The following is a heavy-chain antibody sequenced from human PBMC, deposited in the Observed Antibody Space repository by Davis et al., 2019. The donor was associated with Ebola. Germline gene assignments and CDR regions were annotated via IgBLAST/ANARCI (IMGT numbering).Heavy chain of an antibody. J-gene: IGHJ5*01. V-gene: IGHV1-46*01. CDR1: GYTFTGYW. Sequence: ASVKVSCKASGYTFTGYWMHWVRQAPGQGLEWMGIINCSGGGKTYAQKFQGRVTMTRDTSTNTVDMELLSLTSEDTAVYYCARAPGCAGGDCAGYNWFDSWGQGTLVTVSS. CDR3: ARAPGCAGGDCAGYNWFDS. CDR2: INCSGGGK. D-gene: IGHD2-21*01.